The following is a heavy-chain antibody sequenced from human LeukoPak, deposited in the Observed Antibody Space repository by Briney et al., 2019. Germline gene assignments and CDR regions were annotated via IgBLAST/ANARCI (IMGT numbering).Heavy chain of an antibody. D-gene: IGHD3-3*01. Sequence: GGSLRLSCAASGFTFSSYWMSWVRQAPGKGLEWVTNIKQDESEKYYVDSVKGRFTISRDNAKNSLYLQMNSLRAEDTAVYYCARDPTIFGVVIVPDYWGQGTLVTVSS. CDR2: IKQDESEK. J-gene: IGHJ4*02. CDR1: GFTFSSYW. CDR3: ARDPTIFGVVIVPDY. V-gene: IGHV3-7*01.